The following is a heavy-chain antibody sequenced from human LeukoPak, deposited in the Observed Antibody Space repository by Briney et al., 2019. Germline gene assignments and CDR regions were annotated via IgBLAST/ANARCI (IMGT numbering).Heavy chain of an antibody. V-gene: IGHV3-23*01. CDR2: ISGSGANT. J-gene: IGHJ4*02. CDR3: AKDRLDSSSTGDL. D-gene: IGHD6-13*01. Sequence: PGGSLRLSCAASGFTFRSFAMSWVRQAPGKRLEWVSAISGSGANTYYADSVKGRFTISRVNSKNTLYLQMNSLRAEDKAVYYCAKDRLDSSSTGDLWGQGTLVTVSA. CDR1: GFTFRSFA.